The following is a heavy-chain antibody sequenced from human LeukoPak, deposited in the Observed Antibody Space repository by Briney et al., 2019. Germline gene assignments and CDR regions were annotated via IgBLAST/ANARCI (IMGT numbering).Heavy chain of an antibody. Sequence: GGSLRLSCAASGLTFSSYGMHWVRQAPGKGLEWVAVIWYDGSNKYYADSVKGRFTISRDNSKNTLYLQMNSLRAEDTAVYYCARGWYYDSSGANWFDPWGQGTLVTVSS. V-gene: IGHV3-33*01. D-gene: IGHD3-22*01. CDR1: GLTFSSYG. CDR2: IWYDGSNK. J-gene: IGHJ5*02. CDR3: ARGWYYDSSGANWFDP.